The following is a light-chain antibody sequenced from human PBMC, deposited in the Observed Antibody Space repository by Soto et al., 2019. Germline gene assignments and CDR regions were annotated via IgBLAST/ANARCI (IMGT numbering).Light chain of an antibody. J-gene: IGKJ3*01. CDR1: QGINSY. CDR2: VTS. V-gene: IGKV1-9*01. Sequence: DIQLTQSPSLLSASVGDRVTITCRASQGINSYLAWYQKKAGKAPQLLIYVTSTLHTGVPSRFSGSGSGTEFTLTINSVQPEDFATYYCHRLNNNLLFSFGPGTTVDLK. CDR3: HRLNNNLLFS.